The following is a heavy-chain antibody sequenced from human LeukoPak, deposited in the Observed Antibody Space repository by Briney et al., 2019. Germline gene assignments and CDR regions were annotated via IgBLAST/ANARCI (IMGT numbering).Heavy chain of an antibody. J-gene: IGHJ4*02. CDR1: GFTFSGSW. Sequence: GGSLRLSCAASGFTFSGSWMHWVGQAPGKGLVWVSRINTDGSSTIYADSVKGRFTISRDNAKNTLYLQMNSLRADDTAVYYCARTRRNYDFDYWGQGTLVTVSS. CDR2: INTDGSST. D-gene: IGHD1-7*01. V-gene: IGHV3-74*01. CDR3: ARTRRNYDFDY.